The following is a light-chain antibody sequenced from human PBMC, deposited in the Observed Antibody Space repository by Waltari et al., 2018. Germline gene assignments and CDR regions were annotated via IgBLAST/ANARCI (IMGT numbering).Light chain of an antibody. V-gene: IGKV3-15*01. CDR3: QQYNNWPPVT. J-gene: IGKJ1*01. Sequence: EIVMTQSPATLSVSPGEGATLSCRASQSVSSDLAWYQQKPGQAPRLLIYGASTRATGMPARFSGSGSGTEFTLTISSMQSEDFAVYYCQQYNNWPPVTFGQGTKVEIK. CDR1: QSVSSD. CDR2: GAS.